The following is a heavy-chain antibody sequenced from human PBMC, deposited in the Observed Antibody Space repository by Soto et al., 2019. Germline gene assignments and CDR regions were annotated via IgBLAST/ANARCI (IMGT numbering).Heavy chain of an antibody. J-gene: IGHJ4*02. CDR3: AKGSANGSPYYFDF. D-gene: IGHD3-16*01. Sequence: GGSMRLSSAAAGCNFNKHCMIWIRQAPGKGLEWVSAITAASGDTYHADSVGGRFTISRDNTKNTLLLEMTRLSADDTAVYYCAKGSANGSPYYFDFWGQGTVVTVSS. CDR2: ITAASGDT. CDR1: GCNFNKHC. V-gene: IGHV3-23*01.